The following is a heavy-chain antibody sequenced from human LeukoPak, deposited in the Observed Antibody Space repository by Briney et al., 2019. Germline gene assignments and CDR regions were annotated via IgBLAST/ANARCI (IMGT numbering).Heavy chain of an antibody. D-gene: IGHD3-22*01. CDR2: ISSSGSTI. J-gene: IGHJ3*02. CDR1: GFTFSDYY. V-gene: IGHV3-11*01. Sequence: GGSLRLSCAASGFTFSDYYMSWIRQAPGKGLEWVSYISSSGSTIYYADSVKGRFTISRDNAKNSLYLQMNSLRAEDTAVYYCASTFSTYYYDSSGYPDDAYDIWGQGTMVTVSS. CDR3: ASTFSTYYYDSSGYPDDAYDI.